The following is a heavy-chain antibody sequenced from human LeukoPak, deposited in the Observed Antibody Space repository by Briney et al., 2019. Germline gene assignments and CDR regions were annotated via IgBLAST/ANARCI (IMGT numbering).Heavy chain of an antibody. D-gene: IGHD2-21*01. J-gene: IGHJ4*02. Sequence: GGSLRLSCAASGGPFSSLAMSWVRQAPGKGLEWVSGLTGSGSRTYYADSVKGRFTISRDNSKNTLFLQMHSLRAEDTAMYYCAMTLAGVLDSFDSWGPGTLVTVSS. CDR1: GGPFSSLA. CDR3: AMTLAGVLDSFDS. CDR2: LTGSGSRT. V-gene: IGHV3-23*01.